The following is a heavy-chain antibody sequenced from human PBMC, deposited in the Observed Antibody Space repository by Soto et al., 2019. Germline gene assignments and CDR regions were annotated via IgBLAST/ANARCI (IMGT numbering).Heavy chain of an antibody. CDR2: ISGSGGST. D-gene: IGHD2-8*02. V-gene: IGHV3-23*01. CDR1: GFTFSSYA. J-gene: IGHJ4*02. CDR3: ANHPILDY. Sequence: LRLSCAASGFTFSSYAMSWVRQAPGKGLEWDSAISGSGGSTYYADSVKGRFTISRDNSKNTLYLQMNSLSAEDTAVYYCANHPILDYWGQGTLVTVSS.